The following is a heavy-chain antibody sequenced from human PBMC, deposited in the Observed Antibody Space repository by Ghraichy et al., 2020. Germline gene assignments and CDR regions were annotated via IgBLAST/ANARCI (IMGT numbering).Heavy chain of an antibody. CDR3: ARVVLRYFDFAVIVPFDY. CDR1: GYSFTSYW. Sequence: GESLNISCKGSGYSFTSYWIGWVRQMPGKGLEWMGIIYPGDSDTRYSPSFQGQVTISADKSISTAYLQWSSLKASDTAMYYCARVVLRYFDFAVIVPFDYWGHGTLVTVSS. V-gene: IGHV5-51*01. CDR2: IYPGDSDT. D-gene: IGHD3-9*01. J-gene: IGHJ4*01.